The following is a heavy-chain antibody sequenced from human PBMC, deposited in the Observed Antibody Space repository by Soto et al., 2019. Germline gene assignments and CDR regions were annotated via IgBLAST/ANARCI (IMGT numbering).Heavy chain of an antibody. CDR2: ISAYNGNT. J-gene: IGHJ5*02. CDR1: GYTFTSYG. V-gene: IGHV1-18*01. CDR3: ARAAAAMKGQNWFDP. Sequence: QVQLVQSGAEVKKPGASVKVSCKASGYTFTSYGISWVRQAPGQGREWMGWISAYNGNTNYAQKLQGRVTMTTDTSTSPAYMELRSLRSADTAVYYCARAAAAMKGQNWFDPWGQGTLVTVSS. D-gene: IGHD2-2*01.